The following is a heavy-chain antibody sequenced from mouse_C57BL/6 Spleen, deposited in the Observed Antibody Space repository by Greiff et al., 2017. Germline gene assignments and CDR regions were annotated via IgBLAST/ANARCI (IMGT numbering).Heavy chain of an antibody. J-gene: IGHJ2*01. CDR3: ARSILLRFDY. V-gene: IGHV5-17*01. CDR2: ISSGSSTI. CDR1: GFTFSDYG. Sequence: EVMLVESGGGLVKPGGSLKLSCAASGFTFSDYGMHWVRQAPEKGLEWVAYISSGSSTIYYADTVKGRFTISRDNAKNTLFLQMTSLRSEDTAMYYCARSILLRFDYWGQGTTLTVSS. D-gene: IGHD1-1*01.